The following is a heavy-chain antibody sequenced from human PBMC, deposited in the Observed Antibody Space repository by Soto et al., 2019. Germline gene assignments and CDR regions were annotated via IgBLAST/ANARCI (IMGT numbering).Heavy chain of an antibody. CDR1: GGSFSGYY. CDR2: INHSGST. J-gene: IGHJ3*02. V-gene: IGHV4-34*01. CDR3: ATLYCSGGSCYFAFDI. Sequence: SETLSLTCAVYGGSFSGYYWSWIRQPPGKGLEWIGEINHSGSTNYNPSLKSRVTISVDTSKNQFSLKLSSVTAADTAVYYCATLYCSGGSCYFAFDIWGQGTMVTVSS. D-gene: IGHD2-15*01.